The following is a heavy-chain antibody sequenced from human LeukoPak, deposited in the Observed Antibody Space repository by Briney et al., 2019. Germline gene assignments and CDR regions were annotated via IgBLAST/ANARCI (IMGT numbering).Heavy chain of an antibody. Sequence: PGGSLRLSCAASGFTVSSNYMSWVRQAPGKGLEWVSVIYSGGSTYYADSVKGRFTISRDNSKNTLYLQMNSLRAEDTAVYYCATGNIVVVPASRPPGVAYWGQGTLVTVSS. V-gene: IGHV3-53*01. J-gene: IGHJ4*02. CDR3: ATGNIVVVPASRPPGVAY. D-gene: IGHD2-2*01. CDR2: IYSGGST. CDR1: GFTVSSNY.